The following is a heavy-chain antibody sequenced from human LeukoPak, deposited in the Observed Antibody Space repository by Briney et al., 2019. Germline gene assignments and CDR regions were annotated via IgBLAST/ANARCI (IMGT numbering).Heavy chain of an antibody. CDR1: GYRFTDYW. V-gene: IGHV5-51*01. J-gene: IGHJ4*02. CDR3: ARHEAGCSASYLPSDY. CDR2: VFPGDSET. Sequence: KDGESLKISCKASGYRFTDYWIGWVRQMPGKGLEWMGIVFPGDSETRNNPSFQGQVTISVDKSISTAYLQWSSLKASGTAMYYCARHEAGCSASYLPSDYWGQGTLVTVSS. D-gene: IGHD3-10*02.